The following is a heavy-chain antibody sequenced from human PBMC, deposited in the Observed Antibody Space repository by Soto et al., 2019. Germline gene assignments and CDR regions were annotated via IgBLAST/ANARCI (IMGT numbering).Heavy chain of an antibody. J-gene: IGHJ6*02. D-gene: IGHD3-10*01. CDR2: TSGSGSTV. Sequence: EVQLLESGGGVVRPGGSLRLSCAASGFTFSHYVLSWVRQAPGRGLEWVSSTSGSGSTVYLADSVRGRFTMSRDLSRNTVSLQMNSRRAEDTAIYYCAKVRASYLSASYLYYGLDVWGQGTTVTVSS. CDR1: GFTFSHYV. CDR3: AKVRASYLSASYLYYGLDV. V-gene: IGHV3-23*01.